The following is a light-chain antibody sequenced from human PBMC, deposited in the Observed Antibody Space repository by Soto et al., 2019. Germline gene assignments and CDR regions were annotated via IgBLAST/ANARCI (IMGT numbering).Light chain of an antibody. CDR2: AAY. J-gene: IGKJ4*01. Sequence: DIQMTQSPSSLSASVGDRVIITCRASQSIGNYLSWYQQKPGKAPKLLIYAAYSLESGVPPRFSGGGSGTDFTLTISSLQPEDFATDYCEQSYSGPLTYPLTFGGGTKVEVK. V-gene: IGKV1-39*01. CDR3: EQSYSGPLTYPLT. CDR1: QSIGNY.